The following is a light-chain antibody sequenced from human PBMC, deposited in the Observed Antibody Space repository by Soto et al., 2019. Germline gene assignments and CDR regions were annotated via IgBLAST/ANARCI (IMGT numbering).Light chain of an antibody. CDR1: QSVGSD. CDR3: QQYSNWPPWT. CDR2: ATS. V-gene: IGKV3-15*01. Sequence: EVVMTQSPATLSVSPGERATLSCRASQSVGSDLAWYQQKPGQAPRLLIYATSTRATGIPARFSGSGSGTEFTLTISSLQPEDFAVYYCQQYSNWPPWTFGQGTKVEIK. J-gene: IGKJ1*01.